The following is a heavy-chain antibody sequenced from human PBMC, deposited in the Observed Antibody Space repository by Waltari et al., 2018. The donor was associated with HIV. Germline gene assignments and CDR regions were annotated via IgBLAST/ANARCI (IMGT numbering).Heavy chain of an antibody. CDR3: ASTTLYGDLRPLPSDS. Sequence: QVRLQQSGPGLVKPSQTLSLSCTVSGVAVSSGDYYWSWIRQTPGKVLQWIGNIYDSGDPNYRPSLNRRLTISPDISKNQFSLKLTSVTAADTAGDYCASTTLYGDLRPLPSDSWGQATRVTVSS. CDR1: GVAVSSGDYY. J-gene: IGHJ1*01. D-gene: IGHD4-17*01. V-gene: IGHV4-30-4*01. CDR2: IYDSGDP.